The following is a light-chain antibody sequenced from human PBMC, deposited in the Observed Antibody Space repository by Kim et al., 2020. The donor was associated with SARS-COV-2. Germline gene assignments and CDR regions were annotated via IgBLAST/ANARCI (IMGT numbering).Light chain of an antibody. CDR2: CKN. CDR3: NSRDHSCNR. CDR1: NLRRFY. V-gene: IGLV3-19*01. J-gene: IGLJ2*01. Sequence: SSELTQDPAVSVALGQTVRITCQGDNLRRFYASWYQQKPGPAPVLVIYCKNRRPSGLPDRFSASSSRDPGSLTIPGAQAEDEADYYCNSRDHSCNRFGG.